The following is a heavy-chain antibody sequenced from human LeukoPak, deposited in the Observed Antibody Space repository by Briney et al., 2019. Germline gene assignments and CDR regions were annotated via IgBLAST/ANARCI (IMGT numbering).Heavy chain of an antibody. CDR1: GYIFTGYY. CDR3: ASWAMVRGVNLYYMDV. CDR2: IIPIFGTA. D-gene: IGHD3-10*01. Sequence: SVKVSCKASGYIFTGYYMHWVRQAPGQGLEWMGGIIPIFGTANYAQKFQGRVTITADESTSTAYMELSSLRSEDTAVYYCASWAMVRGVNLYYMDVRGKGTTVTISS. J-gene: IGHJ6*03. V-gene: IGHV1-69*13.